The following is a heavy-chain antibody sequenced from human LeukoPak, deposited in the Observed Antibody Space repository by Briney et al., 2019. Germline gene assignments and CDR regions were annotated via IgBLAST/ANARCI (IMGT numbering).Heavy chain of an antibody. V-gene: IGHV3-48*03. CDR1: GFTFSSYE. D-gene: IGHD2-2*01. J-gene: IGHJ4*02. CDR2: SSSSGSTI. CDR3: AREHCSSTSCSYFDY. Sequence: GRSLRLSCAASGFTFSSYEMNWVRQAPGKGLEWVSYSSSSGSTIYYADSVKGRFTISRDNAKNSLYLQMNSLRAEDTAVYYCAREHCSSTSCSYFDYWGQGTLVTVSS.